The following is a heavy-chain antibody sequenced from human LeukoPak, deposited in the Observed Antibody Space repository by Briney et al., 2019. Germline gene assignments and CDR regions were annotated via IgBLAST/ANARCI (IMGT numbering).Heavy chain of an antibody. CDR2: ISSSSSYI. CDR1: GFTFSRYS. V-gene: IGHV3-21*01. CDR3: ARGDLTALAPPFDY. J-gene: IGHJ4*02. Sequence: GGSLRLSCAASGFTFSRYSMNWVRQAPGKGLEWVSSISSSSSYIYYADPVKGRLTIFRDNAKTSLSLQMNSLRAEDTAVYYCARGDLTALAPPFDYWGQGTLVTVSS. D-gene: IGHD5-18*01.